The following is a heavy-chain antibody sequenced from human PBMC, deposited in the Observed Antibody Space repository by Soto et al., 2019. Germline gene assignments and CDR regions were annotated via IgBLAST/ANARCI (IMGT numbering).Heavy chain of an antibody. J-gene: IGHJ3*02. V-gene: IGHV1-2*02. CDR1: GYTFTDYF. D-gene: IGHD2-21*01. CDR2: INPYSGGA. CDR3: ARLMHYSHSGGSSHSGFDM. Sequence: ASVKVSCKASGYTFTDYFIHWVRQAPGLGLEWTGWINPYSGGADLSQKFQGRVTMTRDTSISTAYMEVSSLRSDDTAVFYCARLMHYSHSGGSSHSGFDMWGQGTLVTVSS.